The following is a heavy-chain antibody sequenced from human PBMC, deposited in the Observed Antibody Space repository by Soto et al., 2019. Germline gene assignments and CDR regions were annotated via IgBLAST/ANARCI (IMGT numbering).Heavy chain of an antibody. V-gene: IGHV4-31*03. CDR3: ARVRFLEWFGYAFDI. Sequence: SETLSLTCTVSGGSISSGGYYWSWIRQHPGKGLEWIGYIYYSGSTYYNPSLKSRVTISVDTSKNQFSLKLSSVTAADTAVYYCARVRFLEWFGYAFDIWGQGTMVTVSS. CDR1: GGSISSGGYY. J-gene: IGHJ3*02. D-gene: IGHD3-3*01. CDR2: IYYSGST.